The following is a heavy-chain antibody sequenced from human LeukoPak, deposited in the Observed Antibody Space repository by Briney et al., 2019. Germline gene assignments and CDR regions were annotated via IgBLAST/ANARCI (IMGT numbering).Heavy chain of an antibody. CDR3: GRHIYPWKYADGFDI. Sequence: GGSLRLSCAASGFTFSSYAMHWVRQAPGKGLEWVAVISYDGSNKYYADSVKGRFTISRDNSKNTLYLQMNSLRAEDTAVYYCGRHIYPWKYADGFDIWGQGTMVTVSS. CDR2: ISYDGSNK. CDR1: GFTFSSYA. V-gene: IGHV3-30*04. D-gene: IGHD1-7*01. J-gene: IGHJ3*02.